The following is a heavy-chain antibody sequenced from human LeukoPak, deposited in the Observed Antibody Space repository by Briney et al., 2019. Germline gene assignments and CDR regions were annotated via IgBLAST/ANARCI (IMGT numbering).Heavy chain of an antibody. CDR3: ARDERRSYYYGSGSYWHAFDI. D-gene: IGHD3-10*01. J-gene: IGHJ3*02. Sequence: SETLSLTCTVSGGSISSSSYYWGWIRQPPGKGLEWIGSIYYSGSTYYNPSLKSRVTISVDTSKNQFSLKLSSVTAADTAVYYCARDERRSYYYGSGSYWHAFDIWGQGTMVTVSS. CDR2: IYYSGST. V-gene: IGHV4-39*07. CDR1: GGSISSSSYY.